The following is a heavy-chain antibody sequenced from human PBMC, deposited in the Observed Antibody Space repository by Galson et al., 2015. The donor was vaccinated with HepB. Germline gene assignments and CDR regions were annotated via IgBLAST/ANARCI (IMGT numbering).Heavy chain of an antibody. J-gene: IGHJ6*03. V-gene: IGHV1-2*04. CDR3: ARDRVVVAATNPHYYYMDV. CDR1: GYTFTGYY. D-gene: IGHD2-15*01. Sequence: SVKVSCKASGYTFTGYYMHWVRQAPGQGLEWMGWINPNSGGTNYAQKFQGWVTMTRDTSISTAYMELSRLSSEDTAVYYCARDRVVVAATNPHYYYMDVWGKGTTVTVSS. CDR2: INPNSGGT.